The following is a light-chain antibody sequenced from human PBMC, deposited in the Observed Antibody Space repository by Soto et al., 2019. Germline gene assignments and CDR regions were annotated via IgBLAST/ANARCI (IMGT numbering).Light chain of an antibody. CDR1: SSDIGTYNY. Sequence: QSALTQPASVSGSPGQSITVSCTGTSSDIGTYNYVSWYQQHPGKAPKVIIYEVNNRPSGVSNRFSGSKSGNTASLIISGLQAEDEADYYCASFTTSSTRVFGTGTKLTVL. CDR2: EVN. J-gene: IGLJ1*01. V-gene: IGLV2-14*01. CDR3: ASFTTSSTRV.